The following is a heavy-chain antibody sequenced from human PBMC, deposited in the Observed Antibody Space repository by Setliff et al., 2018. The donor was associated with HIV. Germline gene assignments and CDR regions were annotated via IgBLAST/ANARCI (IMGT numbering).Heavy chain of an antibody. CDR2: IYHSGST. CDR3: ARTLRAAAMGYFDY. V-gene: IGHV4-38-2*01. Sequence: SETLSLTCAVSGYSISSGYYWGWIRQSPGKGLEWIGSIYHSGSTYNNPSLKSRVTISVDTSKNQFSLKLTSVTAADTAVYYCARTLRAAAMGYFDYWGQGTLVTVSS. CDR1: GYSISSGYY. J-gene: IGHJ4*02. D-gene: IGHD5-18*01.